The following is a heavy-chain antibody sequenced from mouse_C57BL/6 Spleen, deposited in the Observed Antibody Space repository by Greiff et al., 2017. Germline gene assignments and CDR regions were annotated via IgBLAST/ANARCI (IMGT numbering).Heavy chain of an antibody. D-gene: IGHD1-1*01. CDR3: AREGYGSRYFDV. J-gene: IGHJ1*03. V-gene: IGHV5-16*01. CDR2: INYDGSST. Sequence: EVMLVESEGGLVQPGSSMKLSCTASGFTFSDYYMAWVRQVPEKGLEWVANINYDGSSTYYLDSLKSRFIISRDNAKNILYLQMSSLKSEDTATYYCAREGYGSRYFDVWGTGTTVTVSS. CDR1: GFTFSDYY.